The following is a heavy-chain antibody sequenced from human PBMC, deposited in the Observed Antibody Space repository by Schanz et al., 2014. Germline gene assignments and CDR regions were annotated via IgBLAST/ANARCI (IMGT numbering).Heavy chain of an antibody. CDR2: INPSEGGT. V-gene: IGHV1-46*03. CDR1: GYTFTNFY. Sequence: QVQLVQSGPEVEKPGASVKVSCKASGYTFTNFYIHWVRQAPGQGLEWVGIINPSEGGTSFPQKFKDRLTMTRDTSTSTVYLELSSLRSDDTAVYYCGRGFSRSYIDFWGQGTLVTVSS. J-gene: IGHJ4*02. CDR3: GRGFSRSYIDF. D-gene: IGHD6-6*01.